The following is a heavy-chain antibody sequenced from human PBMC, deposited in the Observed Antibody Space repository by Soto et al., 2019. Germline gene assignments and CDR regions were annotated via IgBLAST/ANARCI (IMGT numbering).Heavy chain of an antibody. J-gene: IGHJ4*02. CDR3: AKVGPDYYDSSGEFDY. V-gene: IGHV3-30*18. CDR1: GFTFSIYG. D-gene: IGHD3-22*01. CDR2: ISYDGSNK. Sequence: GGSLRLSCAASGFTFSIYGMHWVRQAPGKGLEWVAVISYDGSNKYYADSVKGRFTISRDNSKNTLYLQMNSLRAEDTAVYYCAKVGPDYYDSSGEFDYWGQGTLVTVSS.